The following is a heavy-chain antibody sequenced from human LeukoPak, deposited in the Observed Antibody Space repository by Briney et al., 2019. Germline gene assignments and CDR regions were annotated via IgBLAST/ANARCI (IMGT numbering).Heavy chain of an antibody. V-gene: IGHV3-7*01. CDR1: GFTFGDYA. Sequence: GGSLRLSCTASGFTFGDYAMSWFRQAPGKGLEWVANIKQDGSEKYYVDSVKGRFTISRDNAKNSLYLQMNSLRAEDTAVYSCARALGWLPENYWGQGTLVTVSS. J-gene: IGHJ4*02. CDR3: ARALGWLPENY. D-gene: IGHD5-24*01. CDR2: IKQDGSEK.